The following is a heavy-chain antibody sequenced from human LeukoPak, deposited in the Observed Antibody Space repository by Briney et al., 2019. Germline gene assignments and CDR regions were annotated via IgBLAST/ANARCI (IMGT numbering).Heavy chain of an antibody. CDR2: MQSTGVS. J-gene: IGHJ4*02. CDR1: GDSISTYH. D-gene: IGHD5-18*01. V-gene: IGHV4-59*01. CDR3: ARDKRHSYGRYFEH. Sequence: PSETLSLTCSVSGDSISTYHWNWIRKSPGKGLEWIAYMQSTGVSKYNPSLKSRVTMVVDMSRNQVVLNLSSVTAADTAVHYCARDKRHSYGRYFEHWGQGILVTVSS.